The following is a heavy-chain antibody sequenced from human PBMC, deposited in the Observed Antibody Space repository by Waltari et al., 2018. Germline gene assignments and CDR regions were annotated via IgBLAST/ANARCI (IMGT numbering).Heavy chain of an antibody. V-gene: IGHV1-18*01. CDR3: ASMGGYGSGDGYYYYYMDV. CDR1: GYTFTSYG. CDR2: ISAYKGNT. J-gene: IGHJ6*03. D-gene: IGHD3-10*01. Sequence: QVQLVQSGAEVKKPGASVKVSCKASGYTFTSYGISWVRQAPGQGLEWMGWISAYKGNTNYAQKRQGRVTMTTDTSTSTAYMELSSLRSDDTAVYYCASMGGYGSGDGYYYYYMDVWGKGTTVTVSS.